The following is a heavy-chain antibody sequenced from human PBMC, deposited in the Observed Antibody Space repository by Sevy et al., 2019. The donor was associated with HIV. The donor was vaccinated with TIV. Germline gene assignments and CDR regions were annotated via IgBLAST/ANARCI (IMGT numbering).Heavy chain of an antibody. CDR1: GFTFNYYG. Sequence: GGSLRLSCAASGFTFNYYGMYWVRQAPGKGLEWVSFIRYDGSNKDYADSVKGRFTISRDNSKNTVYLQMNGLRGEDTVVYHCAKDRVVVVPAAPGLGYYYGMDVWGQGTTVTVSS. CDR3: AKDRVVVVPAAPGLGYYYGMDV. CDR2: IRYDGSNK. J-gene: IGHJ6*02. V-gene: IGHV3-30*02. D-gene: IGHD2-2*01.